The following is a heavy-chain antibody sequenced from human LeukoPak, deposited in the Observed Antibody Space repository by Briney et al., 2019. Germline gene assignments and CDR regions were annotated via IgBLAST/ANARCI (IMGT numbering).Heavy chain of an antibody. Sequence: SETLSLTCTVSGGSISSSSYYWGWIRQPPGRGLEWIWSIYYSGSTYYNPSLKSRVTISVDTSKNQFSLRLTSVTAADTALYYSARSPGLGYSGASCHFDYWGQGILVTVSS. CDR2: IYYSGST. CDR1: GGSISSSSYY. J-gene: IGHJ4*02. CDR3: ARSPGLGYSGASCHFDY. V-gene: IGHV4-39*01. D-gene: IGHD2-15*01.